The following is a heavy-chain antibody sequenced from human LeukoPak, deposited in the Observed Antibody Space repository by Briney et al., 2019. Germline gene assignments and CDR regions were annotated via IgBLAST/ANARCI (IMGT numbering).Heavy chain of an antibody. CDR3: ARRLIHGSESFRVNWFDP. Sequence: SVKVSCKASGGTFSSYAISWVRQAPGQGLEWMGGIIPIFGTANYAQKFQGRVTITADKSTSTAYMELSSLRSEDTAVYYCARRLIHGSESFRVNWFDPWGQGTLVTVSS. J-gene: IGHJ5*02. CDR1: GGTFSSYA. CDR2: IIPIFGTA. V-gene: IGHV1-69*06. D-gene: IGHD3-10*01.